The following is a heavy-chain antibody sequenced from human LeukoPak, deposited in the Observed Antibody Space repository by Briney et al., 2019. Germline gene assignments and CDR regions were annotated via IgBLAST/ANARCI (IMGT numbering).Heavy chain of an antibody. CDR1: GGSISSTNW. CDR3: TRALGSGRGYY. J-gene: IGHJ4*02. V-gene: IGHV4-4*02. D-gene: IGHD3-10*01. Sequence: SGTLSLTCAVSGGSISSTNWWTWVRQPPGKGLEWIGEIYHSGSTNYNPSLKGRVTISIDKSKNPFSLKLNSVTAADTAVYYCTRALGSGRGYYWGQGTLVTVSS. CDR2: IYHSGST.